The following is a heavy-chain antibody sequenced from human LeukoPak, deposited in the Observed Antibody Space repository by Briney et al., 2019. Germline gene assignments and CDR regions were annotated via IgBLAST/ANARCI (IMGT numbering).Heavy chain of an antibody. J-gene: IGHJ5*02. Sequence: GGSLRLSCAASGFTFSSYEMNWVRQAPGKGLEWVSYISSSGSTIYYADSVKGRFTISRDNAKNSLYLQMNSLRAEDTAVYYCARGIVGPRVWFDPWGQGTLVTVSS. CDR2: ISSSGSTI. D-gene: IGHD1-26*01. V-gene: IGHV3-48*03. CDR3: ARGIVGPRVWFDP. CDR1: GFTFSSYE.